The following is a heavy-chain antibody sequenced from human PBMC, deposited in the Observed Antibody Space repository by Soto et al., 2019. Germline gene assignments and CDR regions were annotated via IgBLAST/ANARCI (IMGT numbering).Heavy chain of an antibody. Sequence: EVQLVESGGGLVKPGGSLRLSCAASGFTFSSYSMNWVRQAPGKGLEWVSSISSSSSYIYYADSVKGRFTISRDNAKNSLYLQMNSLRAEDTAVYYCARDQHSSGWSRAFDIWGQGTMVTVSS. J-gene: IGHJ3*02. CDR3: ARDQHSSGWSRAFDI. CDR2: ISSSSSYI. CDR1: GFTFSSYS. V-gene: IGHV3-21*01. D-gene: IGHD6-19*01.